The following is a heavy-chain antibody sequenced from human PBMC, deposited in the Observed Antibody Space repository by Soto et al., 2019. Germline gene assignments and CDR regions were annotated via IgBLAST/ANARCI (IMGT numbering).Heavy chain of an antibody. V-gene: IGHV1-18*01. CDR3: ARVAENGHSIFVHFDY. Sequence: ASVKVSCKASGYTFTSYGISWVRQVPGQGLEWMGWISAYNGNTNYAQKFQGRVTVTTDTSTTTAYMELRSLRSDDTAVYYCARVAENGHSIFVHFDYCGQGHLVPVSS. CDR2: ISAYNGNT. D-gene: IGHD3-3*02. CDR1: GYTFTSYG. J-gene: IGHJ4*02.